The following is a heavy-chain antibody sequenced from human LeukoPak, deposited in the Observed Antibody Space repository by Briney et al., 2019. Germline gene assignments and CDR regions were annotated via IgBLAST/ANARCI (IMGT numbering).Heavy chain of an antibody. CDR2: MYHSGST. CDR3: ARVADGSGRGDYFDY. V-gene: IGHV4-38-2*02. J-gene: IGHJ4*02. D-gene: IGHD3-22*01. CDR1: GYSISSGDN. Sequence: PSETLSLTCTVSGYSISSGDNWGLIRQPPGKGLEWIASMYHSGSTYYNPSLKSRVTIPVDTSKNQFSLKLSSVTAADTAVYYCARVADGSGRGDYFDYWGQGTLVTVSS.